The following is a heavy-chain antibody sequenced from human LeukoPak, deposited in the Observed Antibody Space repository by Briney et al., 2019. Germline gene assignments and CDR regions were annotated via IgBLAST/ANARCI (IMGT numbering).Heavy chain of an antibody. V-gene: IGHV3-30*01. CDR2: ISSGGTYE. CDR3: ARDSTYYYDSGSSGPHYFDN. D-gene: IGHD3-10*01. CDR1: GFTFSNYA. J-gene: IGHJ4*02. Sequence: QPGKFLRLSCAASGFTFSNYAMHWVRQAPGKGLEGVSLISSGGTYEYYADSVKGRFTISRDNSKNTLYLQLNSLRAEDTAVYYCARDSTYYYDSGSSGPHYFDNWGQGTLVTVSS.